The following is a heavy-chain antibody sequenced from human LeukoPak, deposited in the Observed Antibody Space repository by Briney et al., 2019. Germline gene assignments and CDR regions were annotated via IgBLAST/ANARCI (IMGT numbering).Heavy chain of an antibody. CDR2: IYYSGST. J-gene: IGHJ2*01. V-gene: IGHV4-59*01. D-gene: IGHD2-2*01. CDR3: ARSLYPNWYFDL. CDR1: GGSISSYY. Sequence: SETLSLTCTVSGGSISSYYWSWTRQPPGKGLEWIGYIYYSGSTNYNPSLKSRVTISVDTSKNQFSLKLSSVTAADTAVYYCARSLYPNWYFDLWGRGTLVTVSS.